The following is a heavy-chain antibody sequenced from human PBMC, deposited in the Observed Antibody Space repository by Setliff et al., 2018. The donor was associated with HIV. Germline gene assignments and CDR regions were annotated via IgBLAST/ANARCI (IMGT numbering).Heavy chain of an antibody. D-gene: IGHD6-13*01. V-gene: IGHV4-39*07. J-gene: IGHJ4*02. CDR2: IYYSGSI. CDR1: GGSINSTSYY. CDR3: ARGDSSSLGYFDY. Sequence: SETLSLTCLVSGGSINSTSYYWAWIRQPPGKGLEWIVSIYYSGSIYYNPSLKSRVTISVATSENQISLNLSSVTAADTAVYYCARGDSSSLGYFDYWGQGTLVTVSS.